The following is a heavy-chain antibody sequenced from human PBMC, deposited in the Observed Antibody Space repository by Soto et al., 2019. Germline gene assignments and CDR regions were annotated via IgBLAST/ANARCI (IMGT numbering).Heavy chain of an antibody. V-gene: IGHV1-69*13. D-gene: IGHD3-22*01. Sequence: EASVKVSCKASGGTFSSYAISWVRQAPGQGLEWMGGIIPIFGTANYAQKFQGRVTITADESTSTAYMELSSLRSEDTAVYYCARDSYYYDSSEKYYYYGMDVWGQGTTVTVS. CDR2: IIPIFGTA. J-gene: IGHJ6*02. CDR3: ARDSYYYDSSEKYYYYGMDV. CDR1: GGTFSSYA.